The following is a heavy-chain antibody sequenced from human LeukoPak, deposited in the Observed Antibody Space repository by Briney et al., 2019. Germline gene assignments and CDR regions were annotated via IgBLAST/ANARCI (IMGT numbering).Heavy chain of an antibody. D-gene: IGHD3-22*01. CDR3: ARDYPYYYDSSGYYRGPEGYFDY. CDR2: INPSGGST. CDR1: GYTFTSYY. V-gene: IGHV1-46*01. Sequence: ASVKVSCKASGYTFTSYYMHWVRQAPGQGLEWMGIINPSGGSTSYAQKFQGRVTMTRDTSTSTVYMELSSLRSEDTAVYYCARDYPYYYDSSGYYRGPEGYFDYWGQGTLVTVSS. J-gene: IGHJ4*02.